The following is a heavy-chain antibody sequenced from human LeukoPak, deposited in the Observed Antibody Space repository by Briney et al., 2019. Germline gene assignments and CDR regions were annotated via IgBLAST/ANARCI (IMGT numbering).Heavy chain of an antibody. D-gene: IGHD3-22*01. V-gene: IGHV3-30*18. CDR3: AKLGFDSSGSHTLFDY. Sequence: PGRSLRLSCAASGFTFSSYGMHWVRQAPGKGLEWVAVISYDGSNKYYADSVKGRFTISRDNSKNTLHLQMNSLRAEDTAVYYCAKLGFDSSGSHTLFDYWGQGTQVTVSS. J-gene: IGHJ4*02. CDR2: ISYDGSNK. CDR1: GFTFSSYG.